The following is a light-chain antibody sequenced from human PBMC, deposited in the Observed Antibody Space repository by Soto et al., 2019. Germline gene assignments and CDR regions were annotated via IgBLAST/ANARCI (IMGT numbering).Light chain of an antibody. Sequence: EIVLTQSPCTLSLSPGERATLYCRASQSVSSSYLAWYQQKPGQAPRLLIYGASSRATGIPDRFSGSGSGTDFTLTISRLEPEDFAVYYCQQYGSSPWTFGQGTKVDI. J-gene: IGKJ1*01. V-gene: IGKV3-20*01. CDR3: QQYGSSPWT. CDR1: QSVSSSY. CDR2: GAS.